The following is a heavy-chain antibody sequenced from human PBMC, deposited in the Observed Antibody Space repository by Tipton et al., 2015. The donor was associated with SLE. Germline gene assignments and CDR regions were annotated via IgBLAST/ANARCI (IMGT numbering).Heavy chain of an antibody. J-gene: IGHJ1*01. Sequence: RSLRLSCAASGFTFSSYGMHWVRQAPGKGLEWVAVIWYDGSNKYYADSVKGRFTISRDNSKNTLYLQMNSLRAEDTAVYYCARGAMVQGVIPFQHWGQGPLVTVSS. CDR3: ARGAMVQGVIPFQH. D-gene: IGHD3-10*01. CDR1: GFTFSSYG. CDR2: IWYDGSNK. V-gene: IGHV3-33*01.